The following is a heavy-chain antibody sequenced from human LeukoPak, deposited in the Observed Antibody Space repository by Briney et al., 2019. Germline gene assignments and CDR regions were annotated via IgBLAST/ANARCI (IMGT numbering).Heavy chain of an antibody. CDR3: ARGGYSTTWYMNFDY. CDR2: ISYDGLNE. Sequence: GGSLRLSCAASGFAFSSYAMHWVRQAPGKGLEWVTVISYDGLNEYYADSVKGRFTISRDNSENTLYLQMNSLRAEDTAVYYCARGGYSTTWYMNFDYWGQGTLVTVSS. V-gene: IGHV3-30*04. J-gene: IGHJ4*02. D-gene: IGHD6-13*01. CDR1: GFAFSSYA.